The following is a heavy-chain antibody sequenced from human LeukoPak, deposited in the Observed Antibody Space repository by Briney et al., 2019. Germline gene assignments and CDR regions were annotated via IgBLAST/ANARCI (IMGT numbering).Heavy chain of an antibody. V-gene: IGHV1-2*02. J-gene: IGHJ4*02. CDR1: GYTFTDYY. Sequence: ASVKVSCXASGYTFTDYYMHWVRQAPGQGLEWMEWINPNSGGTNYAQKFQGRVTMTRDTSISTAYMELSRLRSDDTAVYYCARDLGDYVVLDYWGQGTLVTVSS. CDR2: INPNSGGT. D-gene: IGHD4-17*01. CDR3: ARDLGDYVVLDY.